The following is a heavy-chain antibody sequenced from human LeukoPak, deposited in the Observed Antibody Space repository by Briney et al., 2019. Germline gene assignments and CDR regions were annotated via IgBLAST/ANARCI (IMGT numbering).Heavy chain of an antibody. J-gene: IGHJ5*02. CDR1: RYTFTGYY. CDR3: ARGFAAAYNWFDP. D-gene: IGHD6-13*01. Sequence: ASVKVSCKASRYTFTGYYMHWVRQAPGQGLEWMGWINPNSGGTNYAQKFQGRVTMTRDTSISTAYMELSRLRSDDTAVYYCARGFAAAYNWFDPWGQGTLVTVSS. CDR2: INPNSGGT. V-gene: IGHV1-2*02.